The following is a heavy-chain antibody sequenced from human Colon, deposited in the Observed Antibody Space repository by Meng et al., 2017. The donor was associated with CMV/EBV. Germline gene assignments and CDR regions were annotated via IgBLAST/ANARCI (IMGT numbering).Heavy chain of an antibody. CDR1: YIFRTCG. V-gene: IGHV3-30*18. J-gene: IGHJ4*02. Sequence: YIFRTCGMHWVRQGPGKGLEWVAFISYDGSRQYYADSLKGRFIISKDDSKDTSYLQMNSLRTDDTAVYYCAKLRHSYDSSGFTVDYWGRGTLVTVSS. CDR3: AKLRHSYDSSGFTVDY. D-gene: IGHD3-22*01. CDR2: ISYDGSRQ.